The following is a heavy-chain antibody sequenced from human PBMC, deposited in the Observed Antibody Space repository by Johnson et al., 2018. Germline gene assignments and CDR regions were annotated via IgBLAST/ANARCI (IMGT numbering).Heavy chain of an antibody. CDR1: GFTLSDYH. V-gene: IGHV3-11*04. Sequence: QVQLQESGGALVKXGGSLRLSCEASGFTLSDYHMSWIRQAPGRGPEWVSYISPSGTRIYYADSVKGRFTIPRDNAKNSLYLQMNSLRAEDTTVYYCARGFYGSGTYYSPSYGMDVWGQGTTVTVSS. CDR3: ARGFYGSGTYYSPSYGMDV. CDR2: ISPSGTRI. J-gene: IGHJ6*02. D-gene: IGHD3-10*01.